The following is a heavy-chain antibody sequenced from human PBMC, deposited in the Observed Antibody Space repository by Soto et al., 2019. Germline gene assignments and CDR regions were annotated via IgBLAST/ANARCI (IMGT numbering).Heavy chain of an antibody. Sequence: PSETLSLTCTVSGGSISSGGYYWSWIRQHPGKGLEWIGYIYYSGSTYYKPSLKRRVTISVDTSKNQISLKLSSVTAADTAVYYCARGIYYDFWSGYPGYFDYWGQGTLVTVSS. V-gene: IGHV4-31*03. CDR2: IYYSGST. J-gene: IGHJ4*02. D-gene: IGHD3-3*01. CDR3: ARGIYYDFWSGYPGYFDY. CDR1: GGSISSGGYY.